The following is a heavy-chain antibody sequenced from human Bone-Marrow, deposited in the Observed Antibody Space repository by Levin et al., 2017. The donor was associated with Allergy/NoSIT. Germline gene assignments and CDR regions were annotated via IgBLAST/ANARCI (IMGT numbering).Heavy chain of an antibody. CDR1: GYTCTGYY. CDR3: ARGHWNLYPPLDSRGGSEFNY. CDR2: INPNSGGT. Sequence: GESLKISCKASGYTCTGYYIHWVRQAPGQGLEWMGRINPNSGGTDYAQKFQGRVTVTRDTSITTAYMALSRLRSDATAVYYCARGHWNLYPPLDSRGGSEFNYWGQGTLVTVSS. J-gene: IGHJ4*02. D-gene: IGHD1-1*01. V-gene: IGHV1-2*06.